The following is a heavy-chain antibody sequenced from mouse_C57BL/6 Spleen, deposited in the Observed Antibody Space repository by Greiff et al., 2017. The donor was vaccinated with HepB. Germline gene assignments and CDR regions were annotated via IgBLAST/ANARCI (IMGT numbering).Heavy chain of an antibody. D-gene: IGHD2-1*01. V-gene: IGHV5-17*01. CDR2: ISSGSSTI. CDR3: ATIYYGISYAMDY. CDR1: GFTFSDYG. Sequence: EVQLVESGGGLVKPGGSLKLSCAASGFTFSDYGMHWVRQAPEKGLEWVAYISSGSSTIYYADTVKGRFTISRDNAKNTLFLQMTSLRSEDTAMYYCATIYYGISYAMDYWGQGTSVTVSS. J-gene: IGHJ4*01.